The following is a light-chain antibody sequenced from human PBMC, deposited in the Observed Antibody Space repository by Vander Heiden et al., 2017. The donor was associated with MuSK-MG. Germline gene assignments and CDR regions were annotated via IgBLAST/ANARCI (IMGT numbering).Light chain of an antibody. CDR2: AAS. CDR3: QQGCGVSYT. J-gene: IGKJ2*01. V-gene: IGKV1-39*01. CDR1: QSSSSS. Sequence: DIQMTPPPSLLSASVGDRVTTTCRASQSSSSSLNWYQYRVGRAPKLLISAASSMHSGVPSRFSGSGSGTDFTLTISSLEPEDFAAYYCQQGCGVSYTFGQGTKLEIK.